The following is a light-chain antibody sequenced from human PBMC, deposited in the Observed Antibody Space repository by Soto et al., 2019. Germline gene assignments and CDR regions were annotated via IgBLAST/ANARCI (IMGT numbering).Light chain of an antibody. J-gene: IGKJ1*01. CDR2: AAS. CDR3: QQSYSTPPWT. CDR1: ESIVTY. Sequence: DIPMTQSPSSLSSSLGDRGTITCRASESIVTYLNWYLQKPGKAPKLXXYAASNLQSGVPSRFSGSGSGTDLTLTISSLQPADFANYDCQQSYSTPPWTFGQGTKVDNK. V-gene: IGKV1-39*01.